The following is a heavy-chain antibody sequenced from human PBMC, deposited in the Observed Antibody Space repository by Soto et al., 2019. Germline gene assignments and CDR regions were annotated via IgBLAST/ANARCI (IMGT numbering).Heavy chain of an antibody. CDR1: GGSISSYY. CDR2: IYYSGST. CDR3: ARASDYDILTGYLNWFDP. D-gene: IGHD3-9*01. V-gene: IGHV4-59*01. Sequence: SETLSLTCTVAGGSISSYYWSWIRQPPGKGLEWIGYIYYSGSTNYNPSLKSRVTISVDTSKNQFSLKLSSVTAADTAVYYCARASDYDILTGYLNWFDPWGQGTLVTVSS. J-gene: IGHJ5*02.